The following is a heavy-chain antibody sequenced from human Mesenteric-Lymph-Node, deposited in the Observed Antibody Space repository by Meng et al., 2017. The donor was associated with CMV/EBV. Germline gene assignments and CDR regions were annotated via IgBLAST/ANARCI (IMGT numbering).Heavy chain of an antibody. CDR3: ARDSPDYDDFWSGDPY. J-gene: IGHJ4*02. V-gene: IGHV3-66*03. CDR2: LFRSGSP. D-gene: IGHD3-3*01. CDR1: GFTVSSNY. Sequence: GGSLRLSCAASGFTVSSNYMSWVRQGPGKGLERVSILFRSGSPYYADSVKGRFAISRDSSKNTLYLQMNSLRPEDTAVYYCARDSPDYDDFWSGDPYWGQGTVVTVSS.